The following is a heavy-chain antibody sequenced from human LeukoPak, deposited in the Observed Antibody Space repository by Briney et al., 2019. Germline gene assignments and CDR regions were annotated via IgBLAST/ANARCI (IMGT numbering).Heavy chain of an antibody. CDR3: WGGVPLSRGRNFAMDV. CDR2: IYSGGST. V-gene: IGHV3-66*01. D-gene: IGHD3-16*01. Sequence: PGGSLRLSCAASGFTFSNYGMNWVRQAPGKGLEWVSVIYSGGSTYYADSVKGRFTISRDNSKNTLYLQMNSLRAEDTAVYYCWGGVPLSRGRNFAMDVWGQGTTATVSS. CDR1: GFTFSNYG. J-gene: IGHJ6*02.